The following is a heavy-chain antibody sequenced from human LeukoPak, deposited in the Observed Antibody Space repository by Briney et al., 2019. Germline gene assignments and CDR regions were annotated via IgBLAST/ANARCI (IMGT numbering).Heavy chain of an antibody. CDR2: ISTTGNNI. CDR3: ARSLHIVATNDGFDI. V-gene: IGHV3-48*03. D-gene: IGHD5-12*01. Sequence: GGSLRLSCAASGFTFSSYEMNWVRQAPGKGPEWVSYISTTGNNIHYTDSVKGRFTISRDNARNSLYLQMDSLRVEDTAVYYCARSLHIVATNDGFDIWGQGTMVIVSS. J-gene: IGHJ3*02. CDR1: GFTFSSYE.